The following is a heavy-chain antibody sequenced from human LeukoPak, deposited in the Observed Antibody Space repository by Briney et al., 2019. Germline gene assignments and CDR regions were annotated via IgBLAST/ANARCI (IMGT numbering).Heavy chain of an antibody. V-gene: IGHV1-46*01. CDR1: GYTLTELS. CDR2: IDPSGGST. CDR3: ARVRYCTSTSCPDFDC. Sequence: ASVKVSCKVSGYTLTELSVHWVRQAPGQGLEWMGMIDPSGGSTNYAQRFQGRVTMTRDTSTSTVYMELSSLRSEDTAVYSCARVRYCTSTSCPDFDCWGQGTLVTVSS. D-gene: IGHD2-2*01. J-gene: IGHJ4*02.